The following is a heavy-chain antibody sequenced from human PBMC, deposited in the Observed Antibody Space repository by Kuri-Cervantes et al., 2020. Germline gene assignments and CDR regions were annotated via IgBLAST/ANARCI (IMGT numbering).Heavy chain of an antibody. J-gene: IGHJ4*02. V-gene: IGHV3-23*01. CDR3: ARDSLGGSDLDY. CDR1: GFTFSSYS. Sequence: GGSLRLSCAASGFTFSSYSMNWVRQAPGKGLEWVSAISGSGGSTYYADSVKGRFTISRDNSKNTLYLQMNSLRAEDTAVYYCARDSLGGSDLDYWGQGTLVTVSS. CDR2: ISGSGGST. D-gene: IGHD3-10*01.